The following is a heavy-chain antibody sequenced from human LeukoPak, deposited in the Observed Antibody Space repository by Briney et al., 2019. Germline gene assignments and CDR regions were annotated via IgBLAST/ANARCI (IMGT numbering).Heavy chain of an antibody. CDR2: ISSSSSYI. V-gene: IGHV3-21*04. Sequence: GGSLRLSCAASGFTFSSYSMNWVRQAPGKGLEWVSSISSSSSYIYYADSVKGRFAISRDNSKDTLYLQMNSLRAEDTAIYYCAKFRADSSGWPFDYWSQGTLVTVSS. J-gene: IGHJ4*02. D-gene: IGHD6-19*01. CDR1: GFTFSSYS. CDR3: AKFRADSSGWPFDY.